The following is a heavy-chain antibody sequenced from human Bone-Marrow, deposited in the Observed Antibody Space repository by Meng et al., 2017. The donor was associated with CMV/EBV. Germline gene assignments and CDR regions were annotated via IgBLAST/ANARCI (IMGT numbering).Heavy chain of an antibody. CDR3: AGLRSYDSSGYYLDY. J-gene: IGHJ4*02. D-gene: IGHD3-22*01. V-gene: IGHV4-31*02. CDR1: GGSISSGGYY. Sequence: SGGSISSGGYYWSWIRQHPGKGLEWIGYIYYSGSTYYNPSLKRRVTISVDTSKNQFSLKLSSVTAADTAVYYCAGLRSYDSSGYYLDYWGQGTLVTVSS. CDR2: IYYSGST.